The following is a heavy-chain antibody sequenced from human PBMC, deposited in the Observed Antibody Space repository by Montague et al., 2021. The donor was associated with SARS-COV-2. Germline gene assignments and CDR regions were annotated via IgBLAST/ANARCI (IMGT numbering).Heavy chain of an antibody. CDR3: ARAGSGSYSYYYYYCMDV. CDR2: IYNNWST. V-gene: IGHV4-59*08. D-gene: IGHD3-10*01. Sequence: SETLSLTCTVSGGSISSYYWTCIRHRPGKGLEWIWYIYNNWSTNYNPSLKIRVTISVDTSKNQFSLKLSSVTAAATAVYYCARAGSGSYSYYYYYCMDVWGQGTTVTVSS. CDR1: GGSISSYY. J-gene: IGHJ6*02.